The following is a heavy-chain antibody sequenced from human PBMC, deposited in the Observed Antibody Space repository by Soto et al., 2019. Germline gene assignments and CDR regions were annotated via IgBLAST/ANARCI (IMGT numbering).Heavy chain of an antibody. V-gene: IGHV3-30*18. D-gene: IGHD3-3*01. CDR3: AKVSRASITIFGVVITHYYYYSMDV. Sequence: GGSLRLSCAASGFTFSSYGMHWVRQAPGKGLEWVAVISYDGSNKYYADSVKGRFTISRDNSKNTLYLQMNSLRAEDTAVYYCAKVSRASITIFGVVITHYYYYSMDVWGKGTTVTVSS. CDR2: ISYDGSNK. J-gene: IGHJ6*03. CDR1: GFTFSSYG.